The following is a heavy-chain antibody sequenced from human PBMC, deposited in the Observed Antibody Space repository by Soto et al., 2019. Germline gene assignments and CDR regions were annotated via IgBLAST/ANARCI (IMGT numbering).Heavy chain of an antibody. CDR3: VRDCGWYFRSGYMDV. D-gene: IGHD6-19*01. CDR2: INEDASYI. V-gene: IGHV3-21*01. CDR1: GFSFISYS. J-gene: IGHJ6*03. Sequence: EVHLVESGGGLVKPGGSLRLSCAASGFSFISYSMNWVRQAPGKGLEWVSSINEDASYIYYAHSLRGRFTISRDNAKDSLYLQMNSLRAEDTAVYYCVRDCGWYFRSGYMDVWGDGATVTVSS.